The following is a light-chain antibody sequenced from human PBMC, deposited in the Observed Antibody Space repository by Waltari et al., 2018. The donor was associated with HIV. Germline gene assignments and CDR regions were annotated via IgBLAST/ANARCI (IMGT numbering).Light chain of an antibody. CDR1: SGSIASNY. J-gene: IGLJ2*01. Sequence: NFMLTQPHSVSESPGKTVTISCTRSSGSIASNYVQWYQQRPGSSPTTVIYKANQRPSGFPDGCPGCSDSSSNSASLSIPGLKTEDEADYYCQSYDSSNQNVVFGGGTKLTVL. V-gene: IGLV6-57*01. CDR2: KAN. CDR3: QSYDSSNQNVV.